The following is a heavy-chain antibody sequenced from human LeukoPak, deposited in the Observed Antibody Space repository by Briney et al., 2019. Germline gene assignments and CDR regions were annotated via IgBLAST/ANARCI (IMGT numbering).Heavy chain of an antibody. Sequence: ASVKVSFKASGYTFTSYDINWVRQATGQGLEWMGWMNPNSGNTGYAQKFQGRVTMTRNTSISTAYMELSSLRSEDTAVYYCAREQYCSGGSCYWFDPWGQGTLVTVSS. CDR2: MNPNSGNT. D-gene: IGHD2-15*01. J-gene: IGHJ5*02. CDR1: GYTFTSYD. CDR3: AREQYCSGGSCYWFDP. V-gene: IGHV1-8*01.